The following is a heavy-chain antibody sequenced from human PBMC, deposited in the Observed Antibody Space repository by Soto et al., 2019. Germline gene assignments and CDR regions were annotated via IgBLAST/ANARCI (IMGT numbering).Heavy chain of an antibody. V-gene: IGHV5-10-1*01. J-gene: IGHJ4*02. CDR2: SDPSDSYT. CDR1: GDIFTSYW. CDR3: ARQAEQWLGLNDY. Sequence: LKISSKCSGDIFTSYWISWVRQMPGEGLEWMGRSDPSDSYTNYSPPFQCHVTISADKSISTAYLQWSSLKASDTAMYYCARQAEQWLGLNDYWGQGTLVTVSS. D-gene: IGHD6-19*01.